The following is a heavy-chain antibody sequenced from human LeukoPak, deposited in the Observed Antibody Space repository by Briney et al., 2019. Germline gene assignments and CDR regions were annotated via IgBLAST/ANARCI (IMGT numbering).Heavy chain of an antibody. Sequence: GASVTVSCKASGYTFTSYAIHWVRQAPGQRLEWMGWINAGNGNTKYSQKFQGRVTITRDTSASTAYMELSSLRSEDTAVYYCARDRDNLIFDYWGQGTLVTVSS. CDR1: GYTFTSYA. V-gene: IGHV1-3*01. CDR3: ARDRDNLIFDY. D-gene: IGHD3-9*01. CDR2: INAGNGNT. J-gene: IGHJ4*02.